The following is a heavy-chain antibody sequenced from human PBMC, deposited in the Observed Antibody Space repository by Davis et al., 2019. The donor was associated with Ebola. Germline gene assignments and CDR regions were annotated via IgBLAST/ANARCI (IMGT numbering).Heavy chain of an antibody. CDR2: IYYSGST. CDR3: RCAYYDILTADPYFDY. Sequence: PSETLSLTCTVSGGSISSSSYYWGWIRQPPGKGLEWIGSIYYSGSTYYNPSLKSRVTISVDTSKNQFSLRLSSVTAADTAVYYCRCAYYDILTADPYFDYWGQGTLVTVSS. V-gene: IGHV4-39*01. D-gene: IGHD3-9*01. CDR1: GGSISSSSYY. J-gene: IGHJ4*02.